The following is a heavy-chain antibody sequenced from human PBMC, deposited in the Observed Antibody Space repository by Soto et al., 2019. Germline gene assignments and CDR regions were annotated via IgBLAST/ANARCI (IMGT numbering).Heavy chain of an antibody. CDR1: GFTFSSYS. D-gene: IGHD2-15*01. CDR3: AREFQWGYCSGGSCYDAFDI. CDR2: ISSSSSYI. J-gene: IGHJ3*02. V-gene: IGHV3-21*01. Sequence: GGSLRLSCAASGFTFSSYSMNWVRQAPGKGLEWVSSISSSSSYIYYEDSVKGRFTISQDNAKNSLYLQMNSLRAEDTAVYYCAREFQWGYCSGGSCYDAFDIWGQGTMVTVSS.